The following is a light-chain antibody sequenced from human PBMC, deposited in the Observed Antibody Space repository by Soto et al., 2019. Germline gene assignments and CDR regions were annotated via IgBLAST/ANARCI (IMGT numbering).Light chain of an antibody. Sequence: DIQMTHSPSILSASVLYRVTITFRSSQSISSRLAWYQQKPGKAPNLLIHKASHLESGVPSRFSGSGSGTEFTLTISSLQPGDFATYYCQNYNTYPWKFGQGTKVDIK. J-gene: IGKJ1*01. CDR3: QNYNTYPWK. CDR2: KAS. CDR1: QSISSR. V-gene: IGKV1-5*03.